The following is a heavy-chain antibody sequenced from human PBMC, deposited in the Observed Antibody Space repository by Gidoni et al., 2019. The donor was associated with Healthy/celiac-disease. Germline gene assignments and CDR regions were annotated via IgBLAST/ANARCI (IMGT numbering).Heavy chain of an antibody. CDR2: ISSRSSTI. CDR3: ARANCGGDCYPLPTPTHIDY. D-gene: IGHD2-21*02. CDR1: GFTCSSYS. Sequence: EVQLVESGGGLVQPGGSLRLSCAASGFTCSSYSMNWVRQAPGKGLEWVSYISSRSSTIYYADSVKGRFTISRDNAKNSLYLQMNSLRDEDTAVYYCARANCGGDCYPLPTPTHIDYWGQGTLVTVSS. J-gene: IGHJ4*02. V-gene: IGHV3-48*02.